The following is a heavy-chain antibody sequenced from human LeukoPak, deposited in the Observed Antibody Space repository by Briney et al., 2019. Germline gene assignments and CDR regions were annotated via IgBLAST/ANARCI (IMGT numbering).Heavy chain of an antibody. CDR1: GGSISSSNW. V-gene: IGHV4-39*01. CDR3: ARQRSAYYGMDV. Sequence: SETLSLTCAVSGGSISSSNWWSWVRQPPGRGLQWIGSGYYSGSTYYNPSLKSRVTISVDTSKNQFSLKLTSVTAADTAVYYCARQRSAYYGMDVWGQGTTVTVSS. CDR2: GYYSGST. J-gene: IGHJ6*02.